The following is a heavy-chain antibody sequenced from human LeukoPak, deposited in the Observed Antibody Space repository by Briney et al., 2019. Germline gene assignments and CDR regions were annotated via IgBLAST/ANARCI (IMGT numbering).Heavy chain of an antibody. CDR3: ATSRYYYDSSGFLVDY. D-gene: IGHD3-22*01. CDR2: ISGRGGSGRST. Sequence: PGGSLRLSCAASGFSFSYYGMSWVRQAPGKGLEWVSAISGRGGSGRSTYYADSVKGRFTISRDDSKNTLYLEMSSLRAEDTAIYYCATSRYYYDSSGFLVDYWGQGTPVTVSS. V-gene: IGHV3-23*01. J-gene: IGHJ4*02. CDR1: GFSFSYYG.